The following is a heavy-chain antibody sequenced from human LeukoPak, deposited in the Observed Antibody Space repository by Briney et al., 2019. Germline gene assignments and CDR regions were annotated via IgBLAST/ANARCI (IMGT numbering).Heavy chain of an antibody. CDR3: ARGLPATLLDY. CDR1: GFTFSDYC. Sequence: GGSLRLSCAASGFTFSDYCMSWIRQAPGKGLEWVSYISSSGSTIYYADSVKGRFTISRDNAKNSLYLQMNSLRAEDTAIYYCARGLPATLLDYWGQGTLVTVPS. J-gene: IGHJ4*02. CDR2: ISSSGSTI. D-gene: IGHD2-2*01. V-gene: IGHV3-11*01.